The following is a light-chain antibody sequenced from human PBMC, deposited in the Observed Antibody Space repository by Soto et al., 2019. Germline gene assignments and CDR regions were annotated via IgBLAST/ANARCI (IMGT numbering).Light chain of an antibody. J-gene: IGLJ1*01. CDR2: EDN. CDR1: SGSIDSGY. Sequence: NFMLTQPHAVSESPGKTVTISCTRSSGSIDSGYVQWYQQRPGSAPTTVIYEDNQRPSGVPDRFSGSIDRSSNSASLTISWLMTEDEADYYCQSYHSSSPYVFGTGTKLTVL. V-gene: IGLV6-57*03. CDR3: QSYHSSSPYV.